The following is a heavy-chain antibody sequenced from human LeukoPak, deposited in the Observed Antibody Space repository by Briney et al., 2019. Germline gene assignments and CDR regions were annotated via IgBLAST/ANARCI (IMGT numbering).Heavy chain of an antibody. CDR2: IYYSGST. CDR1: GGSISSYY. CDR3: ARVGDVDTAMVTPWFDP. V-gene: IGHV4-59*01. Sequence: SETLSLTCTVSGGSISSYYWSWIRQPPGKGLEWIGYIYYSGSTNYNPSLKSRVTISVDTSKNQFSLKLSSVTAADTAVYYCARVGDVDTAMVTPWFDPWGQGTLVTVSS. J-gene: IGHJ5*02. D-gene: IGHD5-18*01.